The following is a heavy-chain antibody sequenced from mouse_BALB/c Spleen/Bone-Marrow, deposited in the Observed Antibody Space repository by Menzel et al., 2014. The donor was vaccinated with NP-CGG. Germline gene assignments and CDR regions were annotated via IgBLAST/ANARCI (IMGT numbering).Heavy chain of an antibody. D-gene: IGHD2-14*01. CDR1: GFTFSDYY. CDR2: INTNGGTT. CDR3: ARNRYDWFAY. V-gene: IGHV5-6-3*01. J-gene: IGHJ3*01. Sequence: EVQVVESGGGLVKPGGSLKLSCAVSGFTFSDYYMYWVRQTPDKRLELVATINTNGGTTYYPDSVKGRFTISRDNAKSTLYLQMSSLKSADTAIYYCARNRYDWFAYWGQGTLVTVSA.